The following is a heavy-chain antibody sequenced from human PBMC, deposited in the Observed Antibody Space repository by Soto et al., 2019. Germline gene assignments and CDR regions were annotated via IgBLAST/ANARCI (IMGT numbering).Heavy chain of an antibody. CDR2: ISGSGGST. CDR3: AKSGLYYYDSSGYYNY. CDR1: GFTFSSYA. D-gene: IGHD3-22*01. V-gene: IGHV3-23*01. Sequence: GSLRLSCAASGFTFSSYAMSWVRQAPGKGLEWVSAISGSGGSTYYADSVKGRFTISRDNSKNTLYLQMNSLRAEDTAVYYCAKSGLYYYDSSGYYNYWGQGTLVTVSS. J-gene: IGHJ4*02.